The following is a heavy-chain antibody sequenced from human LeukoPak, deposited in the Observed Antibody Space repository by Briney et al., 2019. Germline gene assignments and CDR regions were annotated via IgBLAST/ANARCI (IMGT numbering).Heavy chain of an antibody. CDR2: IYYSGST. D-gene: IGHD5-12*01. V-gene: IGHV4-59*08. Sequence: PSETLSLTCTVSGGSLRSYYWSWIRQSPGKGLEWVWHIYYSGSTNYNPYLKSPATISVDTSKNQFSLKLSSVTAADTAVYYCAREIVAGLGVPFDIWGQGTMVT. J-gene: IGHJ3*02. CDR1: GGSLRSYY. CDR3: AREIVAGLGVPFDI.